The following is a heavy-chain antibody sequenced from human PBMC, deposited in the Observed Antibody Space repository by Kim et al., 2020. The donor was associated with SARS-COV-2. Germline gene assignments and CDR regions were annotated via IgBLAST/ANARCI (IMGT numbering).Heavy chain of an antibody. Sequence: SVKGRFTISRDNAKNTLYLQMNSLRAEDTAVYYCARDSGWFGDGDWWFDPWGQGTLVTVSS. D-gene: IGHD3-10*01. CDR3: ARDSGWFGDGDWWFDP. J-gene: IGHJ5*02. V-gene: IGHV3-74*01.